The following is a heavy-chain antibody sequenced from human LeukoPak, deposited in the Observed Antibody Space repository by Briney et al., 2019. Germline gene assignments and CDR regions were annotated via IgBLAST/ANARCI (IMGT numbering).Heavy chain of an antibody. D-gene: IGHD3-10*01. CDR2: IYSGGST. V-gene: IGHV3-66*01. CDR3: ARVGYYYGSGSYGYFDY. CDR1: GFTVSSNY. Sequence: AGGSLRLSCAASGFTVSSNYMSWVRQAPGKGLEWVSVIYSGGSTYYADSVKGRLTISRDNSKNTLYLQMNSLRAEDTAVYYCARVGYYYGSGSYGYFDYWGQGTLVTVSS. J-gene: IGHJ4*02.